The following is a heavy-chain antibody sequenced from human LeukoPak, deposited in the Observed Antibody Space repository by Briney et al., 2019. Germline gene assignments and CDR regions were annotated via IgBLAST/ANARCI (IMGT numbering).Heavy chain of an antibody. D-gene: IGHD3-10*01. CDR3: ARAPGNYGSSSWYYFDC. CDR2: VSSSSSYI. Sequence: GGSLRLSCAASGFTFSSYWMHWVRQAPGKGLEWVSSVSSSSSYIYYADSVKGRFTISRDNAKNSLYLQMNSLRAEDTAVYYCARAPGNYGSSSWYYFDCWGRGTLVTVSS. V-gene: IGHV3-21*01. CDR1: GFTFSSYW. J-gene: IGHJ4*02.